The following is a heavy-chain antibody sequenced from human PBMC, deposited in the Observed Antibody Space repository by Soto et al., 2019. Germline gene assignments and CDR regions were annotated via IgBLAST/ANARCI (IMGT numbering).Heavy chain of an antibody. Sequence: EVQLLESGGGLVHPGGSLRLSCAASGFTFSSYAMSWVRQAPGKGLEWVSAISGSGGSTYYADSVKGRFTISRDNSKNTLYLQMNSLRAEDTAVYYCAKDKYDYGDYVAAFDIWGQGTMVTVSS. CDR1: GFTFSSYA. J-gene: IGHJ3*02. V-gene: IGHV3-23*01. D-gene: IGHD4-17*01. CDR2: ISGSGGST. CDR3: AKDKYDYGDYVAAFDI.